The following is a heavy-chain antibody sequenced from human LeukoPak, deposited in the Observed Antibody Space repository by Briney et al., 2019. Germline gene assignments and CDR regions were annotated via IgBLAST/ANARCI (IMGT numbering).Heavy chain of an antibody. V-gene: IGHV1-2*02. Sequence: GASVKVSCKASGYTFTGYNIHWVRQAPGQGLEWMGWINPNTGGTTFAQKFQGRVTMTRDTSISTAYMELSSLRSDDTAVYHCARALGMAVAGSAGYWGQGTLVTVSS. D-gene: IGHD6-19*01. CDR3: ARALGMAVAGSAGY. CDR2: INPNTGGT. J-gene: IGHJ4*02. CDR1: GYTFTGYN.